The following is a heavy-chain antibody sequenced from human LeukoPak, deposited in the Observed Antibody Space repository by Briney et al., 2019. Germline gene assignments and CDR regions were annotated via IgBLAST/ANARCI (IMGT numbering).Heavy chain of an antibody. Sequence: ASVKVSCKASGYTFTSYDINWVRQATGQGLEWMGWMNPNGGNTGYAQKFQGRVTMTRNTSISTAYMELSSLRSEDTAVYYCARGIRITVVRALGDNWSDPWGQGTLVTVSS. CDR1: GYTFTSYD. V-gene: IGHV1-8*01. D-gene: IGHD3-10*01. J-gene: IGHJ5*02. CDR3: ARGIRITVVRALGDNWSDP. CDR2: MNPNGGNT.